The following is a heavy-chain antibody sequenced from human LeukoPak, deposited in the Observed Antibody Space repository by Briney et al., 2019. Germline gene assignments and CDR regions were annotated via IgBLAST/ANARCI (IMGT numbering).Heavy chain of an antibody. J-gene: IGHJ3*01. Sequence: SETLSLTCTVSGDSISNYYWNWIRQPAGKGLEWIGRSSVSGSTNYNPSLKSRVTMSVDTSKKQFSLKLSSVTAADTAVYFCARDSGITATTAFAFDVWGKGIEVTVSS. V-gene: IGHV4-4*07. D-gene: IGHD1-20*01. CDR1: GDSISNYY. CDR2: SSVSGST. CDR3: ARDSGITATTAFAFDV.